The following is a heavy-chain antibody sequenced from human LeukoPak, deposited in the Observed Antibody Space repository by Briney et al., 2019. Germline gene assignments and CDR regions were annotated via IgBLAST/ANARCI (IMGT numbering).Heavy chain of an antibody. CDR2: ILSDGKRD. Sequence: GGSLRLSCAASGFSFSEYNMQWLRQTPGKGLEWMGIILSDGKRDYYADSVKGRFTISRDNSKNTLYLHMNSLREDDTAVYYCAKGLHASSWYAGSWSRGTLVTVSS. J-gene: IGHJ5*02. D-gene: IGHD6-13*01. CDR3: AKGLHASSWYAGS. V-gene: IGHV3-30*18. CDR1: GFSFSEYN.